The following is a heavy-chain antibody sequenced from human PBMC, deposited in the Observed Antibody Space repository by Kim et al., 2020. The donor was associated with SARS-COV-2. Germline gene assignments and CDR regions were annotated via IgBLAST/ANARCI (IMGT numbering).Heavy chain of an antibody. Sequence: SQTLSLTCAISGDSVSSNNAACNWIRQSPSRGLEWLGRTYYRSKWYNDYAVSVKSRITINPDTPKNQFSLLLKYLTPEDTAVYYCARETTVVTPDDFDYYSNMDVWGQGTTVAVSS. D-gene: IGHD4-17*01. J-gene: IGHJ6*03. CDR1: GDSVSSNNAA. CDR3: ARETTVVTPDDFDYYSNMDV. CDR2: TYYRSKWYN. V-gene: IGHV6-1*01.